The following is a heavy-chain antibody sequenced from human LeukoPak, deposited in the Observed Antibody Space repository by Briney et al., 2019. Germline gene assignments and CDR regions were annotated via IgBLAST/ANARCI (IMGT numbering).Heavy chain of an antibody. V-gene: IGHV3-53*01. CDR1: GFTVSSNY. CDR2: IYSGGST. Sequence: GGSLRLSCAASGFTVSSNYMSWVRQAPGKGLEWVSVIYSGGSTYYADSVKSRFTISRDNSKNTLYLQMNSLRAEDTAVYYCASSPATTVLYGMDVWGQGTTVTVSS. D-gene: IGHD1-26*01. J-gene: IGHJ6*02. CDR3: ASSPATTVLYGMDV.